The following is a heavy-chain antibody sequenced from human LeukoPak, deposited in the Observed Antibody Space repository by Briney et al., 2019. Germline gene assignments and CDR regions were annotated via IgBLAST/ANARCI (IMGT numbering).Heavy chain of an antibody. CDR2: ISSSGDIK. CDR3: ARETVAGTFDY. CDR1: GFTFSDYY. D-gene: IGHD6-19*01. Sequence: GGSLRLSCAASGFTFSDYYMSWIRQAPGKGLEWVSDISSSGDIKSYADSVRGRLTISRDNAKKSLHLHMNSLRGEDTAVYYCARETVAGTFDYWGQGALVTVSS. V-gene: IGHV3-11*01. J-gene: IGHJ4*02.